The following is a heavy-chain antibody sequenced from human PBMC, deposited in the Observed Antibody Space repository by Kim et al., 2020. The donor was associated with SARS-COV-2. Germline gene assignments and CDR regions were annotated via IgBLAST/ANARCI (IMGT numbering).Heavy chain of an antibody. CDR3: AKDLLRYFDWLPPGI. CDR2: ISYDGSNK. Sequence: GGSLRLSCAASGFTVSSYGMHWVRQAPGKGLEWVAVISYDGSNKYYADSVKGRFTISRDNSKNTLYLQMNSLRAEDTAVYYCAKDLLRYFDWLPPGIWG. V-gene: IGHV3-30*18. CDR1: GFTVSSYG. D-gene: IGHD3-9*01. J-gene: IGHJ3*02.